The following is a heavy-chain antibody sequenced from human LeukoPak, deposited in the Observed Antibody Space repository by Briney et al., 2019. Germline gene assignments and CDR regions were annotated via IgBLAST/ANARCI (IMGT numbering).Heavy chain of an antibody. CDR1: GFTFSNHW. V-gene: IGHV3-74*01. Sequence: GGSLRLSCAASGFTFSNHWMHWVREGPGKGLVWVSRLNSDGRTTTYADSVKGRFTISRDNAKNTLYLQMNSLRVEDTAVYYCARGSDETVTISGWFDPWGQGTLVTVSS. J-gene: IGHJ5*02. CDR2: LNSDGRTT. D-gene: IGHD4-17*01. CDR3: ARGSDETVTISGWFDP.